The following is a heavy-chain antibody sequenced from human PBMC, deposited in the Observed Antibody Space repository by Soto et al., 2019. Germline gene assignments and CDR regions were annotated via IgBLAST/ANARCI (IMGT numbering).Heavy chain of an antibody. CDR3: ARGGSIYCSGGSCYSPRLDSFDY. V-gene: IGHV1-69*02. J-gene: IGHJ4*02. Sequence: QVQLVQSGAEVKKPGSSVKVSCKASGGTFSSYTISWVRQAPGQGLEWMGRIIPILGIANYAQKFQGRVTITADKSTSTAYMELSSLRSEDTAVYYCARGGSIYCSGGSCYSPRLDSFDYWGQGTLVTVSS. CDR2: IIPILGIA. D-gene: IGHD2-15*01. CDR1: GGTFSSYT.